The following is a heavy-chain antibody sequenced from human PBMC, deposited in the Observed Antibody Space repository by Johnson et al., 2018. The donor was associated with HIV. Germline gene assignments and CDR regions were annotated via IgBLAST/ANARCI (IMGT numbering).Heavy chain of an antibody. Sequence: VQLVESGGGLVQPGGSLRLSFAASGFTFSSYDMHWVRQATGKGLEWVSAIGTAGDTYYPGSVEGRFTISRDNSKNILYLQMDSLRADDTAVYYCAREGVSGSYYDAFDLWGQGTMVTV. V-gene: IGHV3-13*01. CDR1: GFTFSSYD. J-gene: IGHJ3*01. CDR2: IGTAGDT. D-gene: IGHD1-26*01. CDR3: AREGVSGSYYDAFDL.